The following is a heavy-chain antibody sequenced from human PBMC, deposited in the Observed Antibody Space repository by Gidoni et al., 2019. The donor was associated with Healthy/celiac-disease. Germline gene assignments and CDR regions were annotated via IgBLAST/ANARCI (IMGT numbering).Heavy chain of an antibody. V-gene: IGHV3-23*04. CDR1: GFTFSRYA. CDR3: AKSYNYYDSSGYYGLHYCDY. J-gene: IGHJ4*02. CDR2: ISGSGCST. D-gene: IGHD3-22*01. Sequence: EVQLVESGGGLVQPGGSLRLSCAASGFTFSRYAMSWVRQAPGKGLEWVSAISGSGCSTYYADSVKGRFTISRDNSKNTLYLQMNSLRAEDTAVYYCAKSYNYYDSSGYYGLHYCDYWGQGTLVTVSS.